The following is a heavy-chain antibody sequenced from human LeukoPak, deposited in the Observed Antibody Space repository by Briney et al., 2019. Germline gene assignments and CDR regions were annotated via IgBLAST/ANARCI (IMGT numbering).Heavy chain of an antibody. CDR3: TKATKWLAFDD. CDR1: GGSFSGYY. CDR2: IYTGGTT. D-gene: IGHD6-19*01. Sequence: SSETLSLTCAVYGGSFSGYYWSWIRQPPGKGLEWIGNIYTGGTTNYNPSLKSGVTISIDTSKDQLSLHLASVTAADTAVYYCTKATKWLAFDDWGRGTLVTVSS. V-gene: IGHV4-34*11. J-gene: IGHJ4*02.